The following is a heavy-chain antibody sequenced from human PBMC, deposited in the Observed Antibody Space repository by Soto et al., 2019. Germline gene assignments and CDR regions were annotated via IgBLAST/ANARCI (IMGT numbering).Heavy chain of an antibody. CDR2: VHHSWGS. J-gene: IGHJ6*02. D-gene: IGHD3-10*02. CDR3: ARLVFGPLHGLVDV. CDR1: GGSISSYY. V-gene: IGHV4-59*08. Sequence: QVQLQESGPGLVKPSETLSLSCTVSGGSISSYYWSWFRQSPGKRMEWIGYVHHSWGSSYNPSLQSRVAMSLDPPKSQFSLKVTSVTATDTAVYYCARLVFGPLHGLVDVWGQGTTVTVSS.